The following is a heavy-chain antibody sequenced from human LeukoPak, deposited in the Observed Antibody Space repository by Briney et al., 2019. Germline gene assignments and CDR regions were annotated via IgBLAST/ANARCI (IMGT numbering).Heavy chain of an antibody. CDR3: ATSYDYGEPLVDY. V-gene: IGHV5-10-1*04. CDR1: GYKLTAYW. D-gene: IGHD4/OR15-4a*01. CDR2: IDPSDSYV. Sequence: GESLKISCKGSGYKLTAYWITWVRQMPGKGLEWMGRIDPSDSYVTYRPSFEGQVIFSVDKSISTAYLQWSSLKASDTAMYYCATSYDYGEPLVDYWGQGTLAIVSS. J-gene: IGHJ4*02.